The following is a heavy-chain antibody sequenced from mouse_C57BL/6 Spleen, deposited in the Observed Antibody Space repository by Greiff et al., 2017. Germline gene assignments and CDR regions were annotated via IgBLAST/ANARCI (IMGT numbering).Heavy chain of an antibody. J-gene: IGHJ3*01. CDR2: IDPSDSYT. V-gene: IGHV1-50*01. D-gene: IGHD2-4*01. CDR3: ARHYDYDED. Sequence: VQLQQPGAELVKPGASVKLSCKASGYTFTSYWMQWVKQRPGQGLEWIGEIDPSDSYTNYNQKFKGKATLTVDTSSSTAYMQLSSLTSEDSAVYYCARHYDYDEDWGQGTLVTVSA. CDR1: GYTFTSYW.